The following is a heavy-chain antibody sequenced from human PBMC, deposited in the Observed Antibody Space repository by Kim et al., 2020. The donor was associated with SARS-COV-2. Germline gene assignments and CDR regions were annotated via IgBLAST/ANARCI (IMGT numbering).Heavy chain of an antibody. Sequence: GGSLRLSCAASGFTFDDYAMHWVRQAPGKGLEWVSGISWNSGSIGYADSVKGRFTISRDNAKNSLYLQMNSLRAEDTALYYCAKGNGGNSWYFDLWGRGTLVTVSS. CDR2: ISWNSGSI. V-gene: IGHV3-9*01. CDR3: AKGNGGNSWYFDL. J-gene: IGHJ2*01. CDR1: GFTFDDYA. D-gene: IGHD2-21*02.